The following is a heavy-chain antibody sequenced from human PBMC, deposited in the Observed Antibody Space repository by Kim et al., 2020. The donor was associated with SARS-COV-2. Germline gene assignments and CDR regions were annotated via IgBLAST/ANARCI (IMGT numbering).Heavy chain of an antibody. D-gene: IGHD3-3*01. V-gene: IGHV3-15*01. CDR2: FKTTSDGDTP. CDR1: GFTFSNVW. Sequence: GGSLRLSCAASGFTFSNVWVNWVRQAPGKGLEWVGRFKTTSDGDTPDYLASVKGRFIISGDDSKNTLYLQMNSLKSEDTAVYHCWYYDFWSGTGDGMDVWGQGTTVTVSS. CDR3: WYYDFWSGTGDGMDV. J-gene: IGHJ6*02.